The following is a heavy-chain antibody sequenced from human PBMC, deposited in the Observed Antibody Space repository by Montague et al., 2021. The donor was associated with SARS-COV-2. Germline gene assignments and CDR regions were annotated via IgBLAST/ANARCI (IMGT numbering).Heavy chain of an antibody. D-gene: IGHD3-22*01. CDR2: ISSSGSTI. J-gene: IGHJ6*02. CDR3: ARNYYDSSGYYYPFYYYGMDV. CDR1: GFTFSDYY. Sequence: SLRLSCAASGFTFSDYYMSWLRQAPGKGLEWVSYISSSGSTIYHADSVKGRFTISRDNAKNSLYLQLNSLGAEDTAVYYCARNYYDSSGYYYPFYYYGMDVWGQGTTVTVSS. V-gene: IGHV3-11*04.